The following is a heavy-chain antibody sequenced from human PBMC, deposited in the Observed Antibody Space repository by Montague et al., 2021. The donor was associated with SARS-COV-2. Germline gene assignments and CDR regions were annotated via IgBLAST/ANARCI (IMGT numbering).Heavy chain of an antibody. V-gene: IGHV4-31*03. J-gene: IGHJ6*02. D-gene: IGHD2-2*01. CDR1: GGSISSGGYY. Sequence: TLSLTCTVSGGSISSGGYYWSWIRQHPGKGLEWIGYIYYSGSTYYNPSLKSRVTISVDTSKNQFSPKLSSVTAADTAVYYCARDKAEYIVVVPAVPLAYGMDVWGQGTTVTVSS. CDR2: IYYSGST. CDR3: ARDKAEYIVVVPAVPLAYGMDV.